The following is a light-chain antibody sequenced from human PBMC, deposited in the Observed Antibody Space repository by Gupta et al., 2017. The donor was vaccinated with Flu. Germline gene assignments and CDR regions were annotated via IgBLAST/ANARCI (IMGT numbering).Light chain of an antibody. Sequence: GDRITITCRASQGIADWLAWYQLKPGRAPKLLIYKASTLETGVPSRFSGSGSGTEFTLTISSLQSDDFATYSCQQYNSYPYTFGQGTRVEIK. CDR1: QGIADW. CDR3: QQYNSYPYT. V-gene: IGKV1-5*03. J-gene: IGKJ2*01. CDR2: KAS.